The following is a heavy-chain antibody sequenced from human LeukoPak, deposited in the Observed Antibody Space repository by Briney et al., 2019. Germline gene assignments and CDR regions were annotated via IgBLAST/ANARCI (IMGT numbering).Heavy chain of an antibody. CDR3: AKDVESGRSADY. V-gene: IGHV3-23*01. Sequence: QPGGSLRLSCAASRFTFSSYAMSWVRQAPGKGLEWVSAISGSGGSTYYADSVKGRFTLSRDNSMNTLYLQMNSLRAEDTAVYYCAKDVESGRSADYWGQGTLVTVSS. J-gene: IGHJ4*02. CDR2: ISGSGGST. CDR1: RFTFSSYA. D-gene: IGHD3-10*01.